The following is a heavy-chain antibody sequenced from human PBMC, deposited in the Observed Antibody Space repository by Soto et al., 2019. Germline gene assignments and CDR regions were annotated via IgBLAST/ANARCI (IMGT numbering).Heavy chain of an antibody. CDR1: GYSFTSYW. D-gene: IGHD2-21*02. CDR3: ARQTAPLAYCGGDCYYNAFDI. J-gene: IGHJ3*02. Sequence: PGESLKISCKGSGYSFTSYWIRWVRQMPGKGLEWMGRIDPSDSYTNYSPSFQGHVTISADKSISTAYLQWSSLKASDTAMYYCARQTAPLAYCGGDCYYNAFDIWGQGTMVTVSS. CDR2: IDPSDSYT. V-gene: IGHV5-10-1*01.